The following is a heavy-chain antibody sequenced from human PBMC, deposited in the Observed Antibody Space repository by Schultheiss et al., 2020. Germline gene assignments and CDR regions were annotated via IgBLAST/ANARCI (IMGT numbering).Heavy chain of an antibody. CDR1: GGSISSSSYY. CDR3: ASTLTPRRQWLVPLFY. Sequence: SQTLSLTCTVSGGSISSSSYYWGWIRQPPGKGLEWIGEINHSGSTNYNPSLKSRATISVDTSKNQISLKLSSVTAADTAVYYCASTLTPRRQWLVPLFYWGQGTLVTVSS. V-gene: IGHV4-39*01. CDR2: INHSGST. D-gene: IGHD6-19*01. J-gene: IGHJ4*02.